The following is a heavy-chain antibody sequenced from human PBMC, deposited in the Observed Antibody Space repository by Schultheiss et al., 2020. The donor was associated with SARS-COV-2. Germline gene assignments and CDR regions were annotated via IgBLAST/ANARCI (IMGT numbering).Heavy chain of an antibody. Sequence: SETLSLTCTVSGGSISSYYWSWIRQPAGKGLEWIGRIYTSGSTNYNPSLKSRVTMSVDTSKNQFFLKLSSVTAADTAVYYCASEEPAASFDYWGQGTLVTVSS. CDR3: ASEEPAASFDY. D-gene: IGHD2-2*01. CDR1: GGSISSYY. CDR2: IYTSGST. V-gene: IGHV4-4*07. J-gene: IGHJ4*02.